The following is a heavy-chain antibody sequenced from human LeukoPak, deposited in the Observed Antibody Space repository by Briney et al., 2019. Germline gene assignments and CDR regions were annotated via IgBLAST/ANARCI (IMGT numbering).Heavy chain of an antibody. Sequence: GGSLRLSCAASGFTFSNHWMHWVRQVPGKGLVWVSRIDGGGSSTSYADSVRGRFSISRDNAKNSLYLQMSNLRAEDTAVYFCARGGGLDVWGQGATVTVSS. D-gene: IGHD3-16*01. CDR3: ARGGGLDV. CDR2: IDGGGSST. J-gene: IGHJ6*02. CDR1: GFTFSNHW. V-gene: IGHV3-74*01.